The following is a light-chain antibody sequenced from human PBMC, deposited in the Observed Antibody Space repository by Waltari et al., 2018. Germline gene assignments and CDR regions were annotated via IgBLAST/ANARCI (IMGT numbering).Light chain of an antibody. J-gene: IGLJ2*01. Sequence: QLVLTQSPSASASLGASVKLTCTLSSGHSHYASAWHQRQPEKGPEYLMKLNSDGSPSQGDGIPDRFSGSSSGAERYLTISSLQSEDEADYYCQTWGTGTQVVFGGGTKLTVL. CDR3: QTWGTGTQVV. CDR1: SGHSHYA. V-gene: IGLV4-69*02. CDR2: LNSDGSP.